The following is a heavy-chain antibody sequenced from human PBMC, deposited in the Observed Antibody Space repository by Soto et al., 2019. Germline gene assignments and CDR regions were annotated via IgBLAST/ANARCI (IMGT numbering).Heavy chain of an antibody. CDR1: GFTFTRYS. V-gene: IGHV3-21*06. CDR2: ISSTTNYI. CDR3: ARESEDLTSNFDY. J-gene: IGHJ4*02. Sequence: GGSLRLSCAASGFTFTRYSMNWVRQAPGKGLEWVSSISSTTNYIYYGDSMKGQFTISRYNAKNSLYLEMNSLRAEDTAVYYCARESEDLTSNFDYWGQGTLVTVSS.